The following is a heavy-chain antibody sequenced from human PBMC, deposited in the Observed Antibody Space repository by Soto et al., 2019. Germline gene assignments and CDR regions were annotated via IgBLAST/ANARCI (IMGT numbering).Heavy chain of an antibody. J-gene: IGHJ5*02. Sequence: GASVKVSCKASGYTFTSYAMHWVRQAPGQRLEWMGWINAGNGNTKYSQKFQGRVTITRDTSASTAYMEPSSLRSEDTAVYYCARGVAGPLHWFDPWGQGTLVTVSS. CDR1: GYTFTSYA. V-gene: IGHV1-3*01. CDR3: ARGVAGPLHWFDP. D-gene: IGHD6-19*01. CDR2: INAGNGNT.